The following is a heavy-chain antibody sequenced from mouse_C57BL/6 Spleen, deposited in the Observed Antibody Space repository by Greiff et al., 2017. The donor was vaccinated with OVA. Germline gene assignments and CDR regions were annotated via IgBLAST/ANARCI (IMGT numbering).Heavy chain of an antibody. D-gene: IGHD3-2*02. Sequence: VQLQQSGPELVKPGASVKISCKASGYSFTDYNMNWVKQSNGKSLEWIGVINPNYGTTSYNQKFKGKATLTVDQSSSTAYMHLNSLTSEDSAVYDCARSSSGYVDNAMDDWGQGTSVTVSS. CDR3: ARSSSGYVDNAMDD. V-gene: IGHV1-39*01. J-gene: IGHJ4*01. CDR1: GYSFTDYN. CDR2: INPNYGTT.